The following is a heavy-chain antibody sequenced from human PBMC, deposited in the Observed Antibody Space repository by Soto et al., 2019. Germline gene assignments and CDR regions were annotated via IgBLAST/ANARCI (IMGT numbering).Heavy chain of an antibody. CDR3: ARGGEYYDVWSGGGIDV. V-gene: IGHV4-59*08. J-gene: IGHJ6*02. CDR1: GGSISSYY. Sequence: PSETLSLTCTVSGGSISSYYWSWIRQPPGKGLEWIGYIYYSGSTNYNPSLKSRVTISVDTSKNQFSLKLSSVTAADTAVYYCARGGEYYDVWSGGGIDVWGQGTTVTVSS. D-gene: IGHD3-3*01. CDR2: IYYSGST.